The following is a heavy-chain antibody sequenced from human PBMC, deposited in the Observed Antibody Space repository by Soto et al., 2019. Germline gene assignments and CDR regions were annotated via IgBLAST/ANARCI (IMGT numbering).Heavy chain of an antibody. D-gene: IGHD2-8*01. J-gene: IGHJ4*02. CDR1: GFSFRSYS. Sequence: EVQLEESGGGLVEPGGSLRLSCAASGFSFRSYSMNWVRQAPGMGLEWLSDISSSSYTIYYADSVKGRFTISRDNAKNSLYLQMDSLRAEETAVYYFARELEYCSNGGCWPYFDSWGQGTLVTVSS. V-gene: IGHV3-48*04. CDR3: ARELEYCSNGGCWPYFDS. CDR2: ISSSSYTI.